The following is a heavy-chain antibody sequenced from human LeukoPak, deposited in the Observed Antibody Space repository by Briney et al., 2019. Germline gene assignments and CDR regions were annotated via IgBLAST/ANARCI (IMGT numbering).Heavy chain of an antibody. D-gene: IGHD3-3*01. V-gene: IGHV4-4*09. J-gene: IGHJ6*03. Sequence: PSETLSLTCTVSGGSISSYYWSWIRQPPGKGLEWIGYIYTSGSTNYNPSLKSRVTISVDTSKNRFSLKLSSVTAADTAVYYCARTPTTIFDYYYYMDVWGKGTTVTVSS. CDR3: ARTPTTIFDYYYYMDV. CDR2: IYTSGST. CDR1: GGSISSYY.